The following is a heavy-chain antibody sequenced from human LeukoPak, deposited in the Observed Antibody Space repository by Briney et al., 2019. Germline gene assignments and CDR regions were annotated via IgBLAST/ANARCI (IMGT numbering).Heavy chain of an antibody. CDR2: INHSGST. V-gene: IGHV4-34*01. J-gene: IGHJ2*01. CDR1: GGSFSGYY. Sequence: SETLSLTCAVYGGSFSGYYWSWIRQPPGKGLEWIGEINHSGSTNYNPSLKSRVTISVDTSKNQFSLKPSSVTAADTAVYYCARRGTVTNFDLWGRGTLVTVSS. CDR3: ARRGTVTNFDL. D-gene: IGHD4-17*01.